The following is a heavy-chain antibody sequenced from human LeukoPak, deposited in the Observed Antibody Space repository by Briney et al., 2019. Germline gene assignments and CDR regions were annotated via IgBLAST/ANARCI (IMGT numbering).Heavy chain of an antibody. D-gene: IGHD3-10*01. V-gene: IGHV3-7*04. J-gene: IGHJ4*02. CDR1: GFTFSDYY. CDR2: IKQDGSEK. CDR3: ARDMGFGELDY. Sequence: GGSLRLSCAASGFTFSDYYMSWIRQAPGKGLGWVANIKQDGSEKYYVDSVKGRFTISRDNAKNSLYLQMNSLRAEDTAVYYCARDMGFGELDYWGQGTLVTVSS.